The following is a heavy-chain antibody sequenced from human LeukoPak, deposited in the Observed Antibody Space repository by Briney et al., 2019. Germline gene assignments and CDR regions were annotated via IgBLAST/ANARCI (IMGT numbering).Heavy chain of an antibody. CDR3: ARVVITMVRGAWFDP. J-gene: IGHJ5*02. D-gene: IGHD3-10*01. V-gene: IGHV1-18*01. CDR1: GYTFTSYG. CDR2: ISAYNGNT. Sequence: ASAKVSCKASGYTFTSYGISWVRQAPGQGLEWMGWISAYNGNTNYAQKLQGRVTMTTDTSTSTAYMELRSLRSDDTAVYYCARVVITMVRGAWFDPWGQGTLVTVSS.